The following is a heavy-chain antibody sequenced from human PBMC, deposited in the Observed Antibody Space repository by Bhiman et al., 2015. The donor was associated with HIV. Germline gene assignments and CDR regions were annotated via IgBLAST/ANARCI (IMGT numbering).Heavy chain of an antibody. Sequence: EVQLLESGGGLVQSGGSLRLSCAASGITFRKYAMSWVRQAPGKGLEWVSAITSSSRYIQYADSVKGRFTISRDNAKNSLYLQMNSLRAEDTAVFYCARDRPYNWNWGGYFYGLDVWGQGTTVTVSS. CDR1: GITFRKYA. D-gene: IGHD1-7*01. V-gene: IGHV3-21*03. J-gene: IGHJ6*02. CDR3: ARDRPYNWNWGGYFYGLDV. CDR2: ITSSSRYI.